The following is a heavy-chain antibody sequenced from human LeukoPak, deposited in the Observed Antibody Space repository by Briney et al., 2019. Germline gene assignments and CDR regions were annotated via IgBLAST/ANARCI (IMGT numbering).Heavy chain of an antibody. CDR1: GFTFSDYG. V-gene: IGHV3-33*01. CDR2: IWYDGTNK. CDR3: ERAGYGGALDY. Sequence: GRSLRLSCAASGFTFSDYGIHWVRQAPGKGLEWVAVIWYDGTNKYYGDSVKGRFTISRDNSKNTLYLQMNSLRAEDTAVYYCERAGYGGALDYWGQGTLVTVSS. D-gene: IGHD4-23*01. J-gene: IGHJ4*02.